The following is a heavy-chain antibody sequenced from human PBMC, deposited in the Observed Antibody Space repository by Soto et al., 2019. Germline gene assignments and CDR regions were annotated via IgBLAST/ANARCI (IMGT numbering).Heavy chain of an antibody. J-gene: IGHJ6*02. CDR3: ARVCSSTSCNYYYYGMDV. CDR2: ISLYSDGT. V-gene: IGHV1-18*01. CDR1: GYTFSNYG. D-gene: IGHD2-2*01. Sequence: ASVKVSCKTSGYTFSNYGITWVRQAPGQPLEWLGWISLYSDGTNYAQKFQGRVSMTTDTSTSTAYMELRSLRSDDTAVYYCARVCSSTSCNYYYYGMDVWGQGTTVTVSS.